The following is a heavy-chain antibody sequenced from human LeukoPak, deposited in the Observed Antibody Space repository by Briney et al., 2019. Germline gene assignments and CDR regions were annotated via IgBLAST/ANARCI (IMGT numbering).Heavy chain of an antibody. Sequence: QAGRCLRLSCAASGSRFSSNWMSSVRQAPGKGLEWVASMNQDGGSIYYIDSVKGRFTISRDNAKNSLFLQMNSLRAEDTGVYYCASLLVSATRWNYWGQGILVTVSS. V-gene: IGHV3-7*01. J-gene: IGHJ4*02. CDR1: GSRFSSNW. D-gene: IGHD1-1*01. CDR3: ASLLVSATRWNY. CDR2: MNQDGGSI.